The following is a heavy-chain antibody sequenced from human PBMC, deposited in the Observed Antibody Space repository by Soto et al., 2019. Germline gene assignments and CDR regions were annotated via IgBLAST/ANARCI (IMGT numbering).Heavy chain of an antibody. CDR1: RFTFSGYS. D-gene: IGHD3-3*02. J-gene: IGHJ4*02. V-gene: IGHV3-23*01. CDR2: ISGSGGST. CDR3: ATSYGDTWKHYYFDY. Sequence: EVQLLESGGGLVQPGGSLRLSCAASRFTFSGYSMSWVRQAPGKGLEWVSGISGSGGSTYYADSVKGRFTISRDNSESTLFLQMNSLRAEDTALYYCATSYGDTWKHYYFDYWGQGTQVTVSS.